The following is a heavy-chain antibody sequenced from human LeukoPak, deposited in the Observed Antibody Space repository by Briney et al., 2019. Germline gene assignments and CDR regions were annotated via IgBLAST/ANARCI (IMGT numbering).Heavy chain of an antibody. J-gene: IGHJ4*02. CDR3: ARRFGDFFDY. CDR2: IWYDGSNK. Sequence: GGSLRLSCAASGFTFSSYGMHWVRQAPGKGLDWVALIWYDGSNKYYADSVKGRFTISRDSSKNTLYLQMSSLRAEDTAVYYCARRFGDFFDYWGQGTLVTVSS. V-gene: IGHV3-33*01. CDR1: GFTFSSYG. D-gene: IGHD3-10*01.